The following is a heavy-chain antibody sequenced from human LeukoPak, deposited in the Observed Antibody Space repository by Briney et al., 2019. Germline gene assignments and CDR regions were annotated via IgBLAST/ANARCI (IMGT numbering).Heavy chain of an antibody. CDR1: GFTFSSYS. CDR3: ARDGPYDYYDSSGYTDYFDY. J-gene: IGHJ4*02. CDR2: ISSSSSTI. V-gene: IGHV3-48*04. D-gene: IGHD3-22*01. Sequence: GGSLRLSWAASGFTFSSYSMNWVRQAPGKGLEWVSYISSSSSTIYYADSVKGRFTISRDNAKNSLYLQMNSLRAEDTAVYYCARDGPYDYYDSSGYTDYFDYWGQGTLVTVSS.